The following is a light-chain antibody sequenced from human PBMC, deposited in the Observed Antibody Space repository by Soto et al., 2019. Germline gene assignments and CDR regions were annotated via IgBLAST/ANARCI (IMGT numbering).Light chain of an antibody. Sequence: DIQMTQSPSTLSGSVGDRVTITCRASQTISSWLAWYQQKPGKAPKLLIYKASTLKSGVPSRFSGSGSGTEFTLTIRSLQREDFAIYYCKQSYSSTWTFSQGTKVDIK. CDR3: KQSYSSTWT. CDR1: QTISSW. J-gene: IGKJ1*01. CDR2: KAS. V-gene: IGKV1-5*03.